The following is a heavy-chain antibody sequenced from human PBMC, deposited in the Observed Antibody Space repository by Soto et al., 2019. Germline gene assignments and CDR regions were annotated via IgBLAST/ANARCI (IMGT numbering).Heavy chain of an antibody. CDR1: GYSFTSYW. CDR3: ARVTGTYYYGSGSYPNYYYYGMDV. V-gene: IGHV5-10-1*01. CDR2: IDPSDSYT. J-gene: IGHJ6*02. Sequence: PGESLTLSCKGSGYSFTSYWISWVRQMPGKGLEWMGRIDPSDSYTNYSPSFQGHVTISADKSISTAYLQWSSLKASDTAMYYCARVTGTYYYGSGSYPNYYYYGMDVWGQGTTVTVSS. D-gene: IGHD3-10*01.